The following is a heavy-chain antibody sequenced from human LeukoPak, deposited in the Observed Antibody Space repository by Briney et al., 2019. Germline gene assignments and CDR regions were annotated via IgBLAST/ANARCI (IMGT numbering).Heavy chain of an antibody. CDR2: IYYSGRT. J-gene: IGHJ5*02. Sequence: PSETLSLTCSASGVSISRNSYNWGWIRQPPGKGLEWIGSIYYSGRTYYNPSLKSRVTISVDTSKNQFSLKLSSVTAADTAVYYCASIITYYDFSSLFDPWGQGTLVTVSS. CDR3: ASIITYYDFSSLFDP. V-gene: IGHV4-39*01. CDR1: GVSISRNSYN. D-gene: IGHD3-3*01.